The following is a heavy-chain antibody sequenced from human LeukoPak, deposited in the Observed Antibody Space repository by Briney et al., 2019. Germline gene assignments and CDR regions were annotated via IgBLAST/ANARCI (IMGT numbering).Heavy chain of an antibody. J-gene: IGHJ4*02. CDR1: GGSMSSGDVY. V-gene: IGHV4-39*01. D-gene: IGHD3-16*01. CDR3: ARHGSAYTTIPRSFDC. CDR2: VSYTGNT. Sequence: SETLSLTCSVSGGSMSSGDVYWAWVRRSPGTGLEWIDSVSYTGNTYYNPSLRSRAAFFVDKSKNQFSRNLNSVTAADTAVYYCARHGSAYTTIPRSFDCWGQGTLVTVAS.